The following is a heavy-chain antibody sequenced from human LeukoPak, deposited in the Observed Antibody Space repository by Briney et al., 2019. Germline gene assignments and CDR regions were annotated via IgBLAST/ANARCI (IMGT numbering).Heavy chain of an antibody. Sequence: GRSLRLSCTASGFTFGDYAMSWFRQAPGKGLEWVGFIRSKAYGGTTEYAASVKGRFTISRDDSKSIAYLQMNSLKTEDTAVYYCTRSGRWYSSSWYVNYYYYMDVWGKGTTVTVSS. CDR1: GFTFGDYA. D-gene: IGHD6-13*01. J-gene: IGHJ6*03. V-gene: IGHV3-49*03. CDR3: TRSGRWYSSSWYVNYYYYMDV. CDR2: IRSKAYGGTT.